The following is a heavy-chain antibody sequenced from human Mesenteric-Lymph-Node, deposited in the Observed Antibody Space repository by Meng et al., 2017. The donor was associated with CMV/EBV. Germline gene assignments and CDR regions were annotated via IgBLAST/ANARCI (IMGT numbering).Heavy chain of an antibody. J-gene: IGHJ4*02. V-gene: IGHV3-21*01. CDR1: GFTFSSYS. Sequence: GESLKISCAASGFTFSSYSMNWVRQAPGKGLEWVSSISSSTTYIYYADSVKGRFTISRDNAKNSLYLQMNRLRPDDTAVYYCARGTFLEWFSSNSDPFKYWGQGRLVTVSS. D-gene: IGHD3-3*01. CDR2: ISSSTTYI. CDR3: ARGTFLEWFSSNSDPFKY.